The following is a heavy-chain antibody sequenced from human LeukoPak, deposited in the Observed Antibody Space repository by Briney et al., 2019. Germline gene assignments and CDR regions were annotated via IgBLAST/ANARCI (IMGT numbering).Heavy chain of an antibody. J-gene: IGHJ6*03. V-gene: IGHV4-34*01. Sequence: SETLSLTCAVYGGSFSGYYWSWIRQPPGKGLEWIGEINHSGSTNYNPSLKSRVTISVDTSKNQFSLKLSSVTAADTAVYYCARGVGATTIYYYYYYMDVWGKGTTVIVSS. D-gene: IGHD1-26*01. CDR3: ARGVGATTIYYYYYYMDV. CDR1: GGSFSGYY. CDR2: INHSGST.